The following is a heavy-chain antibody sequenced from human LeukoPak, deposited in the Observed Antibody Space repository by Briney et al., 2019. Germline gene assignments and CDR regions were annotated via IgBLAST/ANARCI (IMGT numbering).Heavy chain of an antibody. J-gene: IGHJ5*02. CDR3: AAAYDFWSGYLFDP. D-gene: IGHD3-3*01. CDR1: GFTFTSSA. CDR2: IVVGSGNT. V-gene: IGHV1-58*01. Sequence: GTSVKVSCKASGFTFTSSAVQWVRQARGQCLEWIGWIVVGSGNTNYAQKFQERVTITRDMSTSTAYMELSSLRSEDTAVYYCAAAYDFWSGYLFDPWGQGTLVTVSS.